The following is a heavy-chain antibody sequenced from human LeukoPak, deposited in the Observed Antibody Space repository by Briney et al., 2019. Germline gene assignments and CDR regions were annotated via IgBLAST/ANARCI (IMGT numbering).Heavy chain of an antibody. CDR3: ARGGVVPAAIAGSDYYGMDV. D-gene: IGHD2-2*01. J-gene: IGHJ6*04. CDR2: ISSSSSYI. CDR1: GFTFSSYS. Sequence: PGGSLRLSCAASGFTFSSYSMNWVRQAPGKGLEWVSSISSSSSYIYYADSVKGRFTISRDNAKNSLYLQMNSLRAEDTAVYYCARGGVVPAAIAGSDYYGMDVWGKGTTVTVSS. V-gene: IGHV3-21*01.